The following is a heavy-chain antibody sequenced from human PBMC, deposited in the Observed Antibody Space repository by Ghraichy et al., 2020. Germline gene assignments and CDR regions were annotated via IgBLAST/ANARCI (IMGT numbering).Heavy chain of an antibody. D-gene: IGHD3-3*01. CDR3: AREILEWLQVYYGMDV. J-gene: IGHJ6*02. CDR2: ISYDGSNK. V-gene: IGHV3-30-3*01. Sequence: GGSLRLSCAASGFTFSSYAVHWVRQAPGKGLEWVAVISYDGSNKYYADSVKGRFTISRDNSKNTLYLQMNSLRAEDTAVYYCAREILEWLQVYYGMDVWGQGTTVTVSS. CDR1: GFTFSSYA.